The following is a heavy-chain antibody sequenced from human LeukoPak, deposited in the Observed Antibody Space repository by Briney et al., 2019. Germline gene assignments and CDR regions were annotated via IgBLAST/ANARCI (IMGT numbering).Heavy chain of an antibody. Sequence: ASVKVSCKASGYTFTSCYMHWVRQAPGQGLEWMGIINPSGGSTSYAQKFQGRVTMTRDTSTSTVYMELSSLRSEDTAVYYCARDSEYYYDSSGYYVHWGQGTLVTVSS. CDR2: INPSGGST. CDR3: ARDSEYYYDSSGYYVH. V-gene: IGHV1-46*01. D-gene: IGHD3-22*01. CDR1: GYTFTSCY. J-gene: IGHJ4*02.